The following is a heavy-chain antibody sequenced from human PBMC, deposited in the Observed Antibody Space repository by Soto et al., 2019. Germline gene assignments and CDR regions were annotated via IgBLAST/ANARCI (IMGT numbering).Heavy chain of an antibody. CDR1: GITVSTSY. Sequence: EVQLVESGGGLVQPGGSLRLSCAASGITVSTSYMSWVRQAPGKGLEWVSLTYSGGATYYADSVKGRFSISRDNFNNTXYLQMNSLRAEDTAMYYCATSLLWFGELRSWGQGTLVTVSS. V-gene: IGHV3-66*01. D-gene: IGHD3-10*01. CDR2: TYSGGAT. CDR3: ATSLLWFGELRS. J-gene: IGHJ5*02.